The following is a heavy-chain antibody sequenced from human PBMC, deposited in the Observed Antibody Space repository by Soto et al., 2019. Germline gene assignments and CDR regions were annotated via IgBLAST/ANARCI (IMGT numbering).Heavy chain of an antibody. D-gene: IGHD5-18*01. V-gene: IGHV5-51*01. Sequence: GESLKISCKGSGYSFTSYWIGWVRQMPGKGLEWMWIIYPGDSDTRYSPSFQGQVTISADKSISTAYLQWSSLKASDTAMYYCARSPGIQLWYGFHAFDIWGQGTMVTVSS. CDR3: ARSPGIQLWYGFHAFDI. CDR1: GYSFTSYW. CDR2: IYPGDSDT. J-gene: IGHJ3*02.